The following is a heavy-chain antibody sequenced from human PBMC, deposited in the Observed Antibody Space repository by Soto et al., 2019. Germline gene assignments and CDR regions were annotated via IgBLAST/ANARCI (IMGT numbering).Heavy chain of an antibody. Sequence: SVKVSCKASGGTFSSYTISWVRQAPGQGLEWMGRIIPILGIANYAQKFQGRVTITADKSTSAAYMELSSLRSEDTAVYYCARSRGDCSSTSCYRFLDDAFDIWGQGTMVTVSS. CDR3: ARSRGDCSSTSCYRFLDDAFDI. CDR2: IIPILGIA. CDR1: GGTFSSYT. V-gene: IGHV1-69*02. J-gene: IGHJ3*02. D-gene: IGHD2-2*01.